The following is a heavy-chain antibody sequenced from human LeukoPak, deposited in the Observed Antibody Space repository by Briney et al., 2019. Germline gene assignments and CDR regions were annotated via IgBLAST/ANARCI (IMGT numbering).Heavy chain of an antibody. Sequence: GGSLRLSCAVSGITLSNYGMSWVRQAPGKGLERVAGISDSGGRTNYADSVKGRFTISRDNPKNTLYLQMNSLRAEDTAVHFCAKRGVVIRVILVGFHKEAYYFDSWGQGVLVTVSS. CDR3: AKRGVVIRVILVGFHKEAYYFDS. D-gene: IGHD3-10*01. CDR1: GITLSNYG. CDR2: ISDSGGRT. J-gene: IGHJ4*02. V-gene: IGHV3-23*01.